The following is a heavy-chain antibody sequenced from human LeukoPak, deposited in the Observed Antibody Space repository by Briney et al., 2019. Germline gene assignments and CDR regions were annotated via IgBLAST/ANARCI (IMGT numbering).Heavy chain of an antibody. Sequence: QPGGSLSLSCAASGFTFSSYAMTWVRQAPGKGLEWVSSISTSGRTTYYADTVKGRFTISRDNSKNTLYLQMNSLRAEDTAVYYCAKCPPRIAAYFDYWGQGTLVTVSS. CDR2: ISTSGRTT. CDR1: GFTFSSYA. V-gene: IGHV3-23*01. D-gene: IGHD3-22*01. J-gene: IGHJ4*02. CDR3: AKCPPRIAAYFDY.